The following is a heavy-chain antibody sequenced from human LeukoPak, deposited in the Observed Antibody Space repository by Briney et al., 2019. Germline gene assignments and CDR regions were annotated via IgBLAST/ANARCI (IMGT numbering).Heavy chain of an antibody. Sequence: GGSLRLSCAASGFSFSDYSISWIRQSPGKGPEWISYVMSGRGSTNYADSVKGRFTISRDNAKNSVALQLDGLRADDTAVYFCTRERRGSYYAFESWGQGTLVTVSS. CDR3: TRERRGSYYAFES. CDR1: GFSFSDYS. V-gene: IGHV3-11*05. CDR2: VMSGRGST. D-gene: IGHD3-16*01. J-gene: IGHJ4*02.